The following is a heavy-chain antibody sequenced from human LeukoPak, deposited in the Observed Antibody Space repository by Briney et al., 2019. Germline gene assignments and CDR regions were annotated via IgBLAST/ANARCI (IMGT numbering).Heavy chain of an antibody. V-gene: IGHV3-53*01. D-gene: IGHD3-22*01. CDR1: GFTVSSNY. CDR3: ARITYYYDSSGYLAHDY. J-gene: IGHJ4*02. Sequence: GGSLRLSCAASGFTVSSNYMSWVRQAPGKGLEWVSVIYSGGSTYYADSVKGQFTISRDNSKNTLCLQMNSLRAEDTAVYYCARITYYYDSSGYLAHDYWGQGTLVTVSS. CDR2: IYSGGST.